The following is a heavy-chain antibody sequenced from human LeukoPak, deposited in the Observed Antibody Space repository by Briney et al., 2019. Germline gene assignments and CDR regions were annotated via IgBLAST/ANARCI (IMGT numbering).Heavy chain of an antibody. CDR2: IYSGGST. J-gene: IGHJ6*03. Sequence: GGSLRLSCAASGFTVSSNYMSWVRQAPGKGLEWVSVIYSGGSTYYADSVKGRFTISRDNSKNTLYLQMNSLRAEDTAVNYCARGRGAYYYYMDVWGKGTTVTVSS. CDR1: GFTVSSNY. V-gene: IGHV3-53*01. D-gene: IGHD3-10*01. CDR3: ARGRGAYYYYMDV.